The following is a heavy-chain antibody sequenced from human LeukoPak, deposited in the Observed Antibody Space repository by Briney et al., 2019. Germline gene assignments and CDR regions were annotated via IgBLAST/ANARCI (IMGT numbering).Heavy chain of an antibody. CDR3: ARSSPRASGLPYDY. Sequence: PGGSLSLSCAASGFTLSSYNVNWVAQAPGKGLEWWSSISSSSSYIYHTDSETGRFTISSDNVKNSLYLQINNLSAEDTAVYYGARSSPRASGLPYDYWGQGTLVTVSS. CDR2: ISSSSSYI. J-gene: IGHJ4*02. CDR1: GFTLSSYN. V-gene: IGHV3-21*01. D-gene: IGHD3-16*01.